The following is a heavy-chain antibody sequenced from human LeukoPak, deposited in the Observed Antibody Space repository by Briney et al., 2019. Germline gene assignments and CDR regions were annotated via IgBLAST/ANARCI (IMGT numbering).Heavy chain of an antibody. CDR2: IKSKADGGTT. CDR3: TTDFGGRSTTRKFDP. D-gene: IGHD2-2*01. V-gene: IGHV3-15*01. CDR1: GFTFSNAW. J-gene: IGHJ5*02. Sequence: GESLRLSCAASGFTFSNAWVSWVRQAPGKGLEWVGRIKSKADGGTTDYAAPVKGRFTISRDDSKNTLYLQMNSLKTEDTAVYYCTTDFGGRSTTRKFDPWGQGTLVTVSS.